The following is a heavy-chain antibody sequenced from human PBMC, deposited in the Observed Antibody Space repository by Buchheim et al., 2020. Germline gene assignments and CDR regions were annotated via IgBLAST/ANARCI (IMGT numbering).Heavy chain of an antibody. J-gene: IGHJ5*02. D-gene: IGHD1-7*01. CDR3: ARDLTGTYWFDP. V-gene: IGHV3-11*06. CDR2: ISTSSAYT. Sequence: QVQLVESGGGLVKPGGSLRLSCAASGFIISDYYMSWIRRTPGKGLEWLASISTSSAYTYYADSVKGRFTISRDNAKNSLYLQMNSLRVEDSAIYYCARDLTGTYWFDPWGQGTL. CDR1: GFIISDYY.